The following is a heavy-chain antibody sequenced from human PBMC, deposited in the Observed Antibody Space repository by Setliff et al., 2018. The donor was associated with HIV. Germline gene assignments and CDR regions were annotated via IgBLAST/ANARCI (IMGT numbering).Heavy chain of an antibody. D-gene: IGHD2-2*01. V-gene: IGHV1-2*02. Sequence: ASVKVSCKASGYTFSGYYMHWVRQAPGQGLEWMGWINPNSGGTNYAQKFQGRVTMTRDTSISTAYMELSRPRSDDTAVYYCARGDIIAVPAAIDMDVWGKGTTVTVSS. CDR1: GYTFSGYY. CDR2: INPNSGGT. CDR3: ARGDIIAVPAAIDMDV. J-gene: IGHJ6*03.